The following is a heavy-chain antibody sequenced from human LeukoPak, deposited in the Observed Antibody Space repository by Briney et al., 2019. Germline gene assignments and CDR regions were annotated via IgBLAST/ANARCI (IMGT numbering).Heavy chain of an antibody. CDR1: GYTFTSYA. CDR2: INTNTGNR. Sequence: GASVKVSCKASGYTFTSYAMNWVGQAPGQGLEWMGWINTNTGNRTYAQRFTGRVVFSFDTSVSTACLQISSLKAEDTAVYYCARDHSMLVVVLGYWGQRTLVTVSS. V-gene: IGHV7-4-1*02. D-gene: IGHD3-22*01. J-gene: IGHJ4*02. CDR3: ARDHSMLVVVLGY.